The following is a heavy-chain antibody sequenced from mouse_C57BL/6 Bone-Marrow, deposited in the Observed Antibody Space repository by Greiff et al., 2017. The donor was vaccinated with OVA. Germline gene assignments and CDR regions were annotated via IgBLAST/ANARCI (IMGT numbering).Heavy chain of an antibody. J-gene: IGHJ3*01. V-gene: IGHV1-76*01. CDR2: IYPGSGNT. CDR3: ARRAWFAY. Sequence: QVQLQQSGAELVRPGASVKLSCKASGYTFTDYYINWVKQRPGQGLEWIARIYPGSGNTYYNEKFKGKDTLTAEKSSSTAYMQLSSLTSEDSAVYFCARRAWFAYWGQGTLVTVSA. CDR1: GYTFTDYY.